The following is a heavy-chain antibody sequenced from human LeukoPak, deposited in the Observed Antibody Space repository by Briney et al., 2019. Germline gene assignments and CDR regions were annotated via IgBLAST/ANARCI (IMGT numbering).Heavy chain of an antibody. D-gene: IGHD3-22*01. CDR3: ARGPTMMGYYYGMDV. V-gene: IGHV4-4*02. CDR1: GGSISSSNW. J-gene: IGHJ6*02. CDR2: IYHSGST. Sequence: PSGTLSLTCAVSGGSISSSNWWSWVRQPPGKGLEWIGEIYHSGSTNYNPSLKSRVTISVDKSKNQFSLKLSSVTAADTAVYYCARGPTMMGYYYGMDVWGQGTTVTVSS.